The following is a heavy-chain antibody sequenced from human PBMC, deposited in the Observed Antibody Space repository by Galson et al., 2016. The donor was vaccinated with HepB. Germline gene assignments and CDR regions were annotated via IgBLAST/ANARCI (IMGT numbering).Heavy chain of an antibody. CDR1: GFTFTTYE. CDR3: ARDGRELVSHDYYSYMDV. J-gene: IGHJ6*02. V-gene: IGHV3-21*01. D-gene: IGHD1-7*01. CDR2: ISSSSTYI. Sequence: SLRLSCAASGFTFTTYEMTWVRQAPGKGLEWVSSISSSSTYIYYADSVNGRFTISRDNAKKSLFLQMNSLRAEDTAVYYCARDGRELVSHDYYSYMDVWGQGTTVTVSS.